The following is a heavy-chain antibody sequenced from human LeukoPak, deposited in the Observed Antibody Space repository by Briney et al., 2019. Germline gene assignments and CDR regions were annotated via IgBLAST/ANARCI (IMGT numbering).Heavy chain of an antibody. V-gene: IGHV4-34*01. Sequence: SETLSLTCAVYGGSFSGYYWSWIRQPPGKGLEWIGEINHSVSTKNNPSLKSRVTISVDTSKTQFSLKLSSAAAADTAVYYCARDLYGDRDYWGQGTLVTVSS. CDR2: INHSVST. CDR1: GGSFSGYY. D-gene: IGHD4-17*01. CDR3: ARDLYGDRDY. J-gene: IGHJ4*02.